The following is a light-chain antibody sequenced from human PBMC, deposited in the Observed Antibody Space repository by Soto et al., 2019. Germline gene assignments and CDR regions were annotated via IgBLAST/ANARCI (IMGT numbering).Light chain of an antibody. V-gene: IGKV3-20*01. J-gene: IGKJ1*01. CDR1: QSVNSSY. CDR3: QQYGSSPQT. Sequence: EIVLTQSPGTLSLSPGERVTLSCRASQSVNSSYLAWYQHKPGQAPRLLIYGASTRATGIPDRFSGSGSGTDFTLTIARLEPGDFAVYYCQQYGSSPQTFGQGTMVDIK. CDR2: GAS.